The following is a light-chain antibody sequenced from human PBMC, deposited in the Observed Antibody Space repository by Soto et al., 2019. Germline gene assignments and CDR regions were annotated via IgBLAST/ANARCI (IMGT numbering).Light chain of an antibody. V-gene: IGKV1-5*03. J-gene: IGKJ2*01. CDR1: QSIGSG. CDR3: QQYHDFQST. CDR2: KAT. Sequence: DFQMTQSPSTLSASVGDGVTITCRASQSIGSGLAWYQQQPGKAPKLLIYKATNLKRGVSSRFSGSGSGTDFSLTISILQPADSATYYCQQYHDFQSTFGQGTKLEI.